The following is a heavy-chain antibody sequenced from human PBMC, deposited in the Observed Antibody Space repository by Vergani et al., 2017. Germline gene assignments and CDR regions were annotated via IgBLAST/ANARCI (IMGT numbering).Heavy chain of an antibody. V-gene: IGHV4-34*02. CDR3: GIRPRVNMVRGEILTKRTFDY. CDR2: INDNGYT. J-gene: IGHJ4*02. CDR1: GESFSGHY. Sequence: QVQLQQWGAGLLKPSETLSLTCEVHGESFSGHYWSWIRQPPGKGLEWIGEINDNGYTNYKPSLESRVIVAADKSKNQFSLKLMSVTAADTAMYYCGIRPRVNMVRGEILTKRTFDYWSQGTLVTVSS. D-gene: IGHD3-10*01.